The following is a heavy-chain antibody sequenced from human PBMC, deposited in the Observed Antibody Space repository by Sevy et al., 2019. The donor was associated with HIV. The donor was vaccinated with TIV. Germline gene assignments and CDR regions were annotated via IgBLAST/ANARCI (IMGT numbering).Heavy chain of an antibody. V-gene: IGHV1-2*02. CDR3: ARVSPQGDFDY. D-gene: IGHD3-16*01. Sequence: ASVKVSCNASGYTFTGYYMHCVRQAPGQGLEWMGWINPNSGGTNNAQKFQGRVTMTRDTSINTAYMELSRLRSDDTAVYYCARVSPQGDFDYWGQGTLVTVSS. CDR2: INPNSGGT. J-gene: IGHJ4*02. CDR1: GYTFTGYY.